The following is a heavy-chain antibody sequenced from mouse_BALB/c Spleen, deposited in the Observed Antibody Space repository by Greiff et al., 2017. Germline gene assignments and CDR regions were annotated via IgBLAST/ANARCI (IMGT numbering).Heavy chain of an antibody. V-gene: IGHV14-3*02. CDR3: ARWLLQGFDY. CDR2: IDPANGNT. Sequence: EVQRVESGAELVKPGASVKLSCTASGFNIKDTYMHWVKQRPEQGLEWIGRIDPANGNTKYDPKFQGKATITADTSSNTAYLQLSSLTSEDTAVYYCARWLLQGFDYWGQGTTLTVSS. CDR1: GFNIKDTY. D-gene: IGHD2-3*01. J-gene: IGHJ2*01.